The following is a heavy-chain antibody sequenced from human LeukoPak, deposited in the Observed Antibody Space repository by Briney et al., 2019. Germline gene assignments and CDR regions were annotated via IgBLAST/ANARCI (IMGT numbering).Heavy chain of an antibody. V-gene: IGHV1-18*01. D-gene: IGHD1-26*01. J-gene: IGHJ4*02. CDR2: ISAYNGDT. Sequence: ASVKVSCKASGYTFTNYGLTWVRQAPGQGLEWMGWISAYNGDTNYAPKFQGRVTMTTDTSTSTAYMELRSLRSDDTAVYYCARWIVGDTTSDYWGKGTLVSVSS. CDR1: GYTFTNYG. CDR3: ARWIVGDTTSDY.